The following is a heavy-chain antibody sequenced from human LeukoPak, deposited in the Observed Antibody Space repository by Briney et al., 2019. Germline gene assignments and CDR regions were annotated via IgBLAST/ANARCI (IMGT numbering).Heavy chain of an antibody. V-gene: IGHV4-34*01. Sequence: PSETLSLTCAVYGGSFSGYYWSWIRQPPGKGLEWIGEINHSGSTNYNPSLKSRVTISVDTSKNQFSLKLSSVTAADTAVYYCAGYSYGYVYYYYMDVWGKGTTVTVSS. J-gene: IGHJ6*03. CDR1: GGSFSGYY. D-gene: IGHD5-18*01. CDR2: INHSGST. CDR3: AGYSYGYVYYYYMDV.